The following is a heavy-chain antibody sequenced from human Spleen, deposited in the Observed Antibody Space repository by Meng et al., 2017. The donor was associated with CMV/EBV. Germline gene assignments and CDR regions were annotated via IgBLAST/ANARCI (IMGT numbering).Heavy chain of an antibody. J-gene: IGHJ5*02. Sequence: VDSVNSNKWWWWRRQPPGKGLEGIAEIHHSGSTNYNPSLKSRVAILLDNSRNQISLNLTSVTAADTGVYYCARCDDYADLSPNGFDPWGQGTLVTVSS. CDR3: ARCDDYADLSPNGFDP. CDR2: IHHSGST. D-gene: IGHD4-17*01. CDR1: VDSVNSNKW. V-gene: IGHV4-4*02.